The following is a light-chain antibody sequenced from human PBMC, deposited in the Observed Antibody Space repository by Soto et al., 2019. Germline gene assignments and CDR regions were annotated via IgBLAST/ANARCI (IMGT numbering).Light chain of an antibody. Sequence: EIVVSLSLATLSVSPGERATLSCRASQSVSSNLAWYQQKPGQAPRLLMFRTSSRATGFPARFSGSGSGTEFNLTISSLQSEDFGVYYCQQYNNWPRATFGGGSKVDIK. CDR3: QQYNNWPRAT. CDR1: QSVSSN. J-gene: IGKJ4*01. CDR2: RTS. V-gene: IGKV3-15*01.